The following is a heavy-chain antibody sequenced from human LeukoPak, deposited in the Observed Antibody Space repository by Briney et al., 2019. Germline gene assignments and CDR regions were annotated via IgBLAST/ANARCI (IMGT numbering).Heavy chain of an antibody. CDR3: ATSNDYCGNYNFDY. CDR2: FDPEDGET. CDR1: GYTLTELS. Sequence: ASVKVSCKVSGYTLTELSMHWVRQAPGKGLEWMGGFDPEDGETIYAQKFQGRVTMTEDTSTDTAYMELSSLRSEDTAVYYCATSNDYCGNYNFDYCGQGTLVTVSS. J-gene: IGHJ4*02. D-gene: IGHD4-23*01. V-gene: IGHV1-24*01.